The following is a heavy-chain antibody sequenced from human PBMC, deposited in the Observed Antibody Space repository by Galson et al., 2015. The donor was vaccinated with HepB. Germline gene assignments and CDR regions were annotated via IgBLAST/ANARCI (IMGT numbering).Heavy chain of an antibody. CDR2: VYPGDADT. V-gene: IGHV5-51*03. J-gene: IGHJ6*04. CDR3: TSWGSEYTFYYDMDV. D-gene: IGHD2/OR15-2a*01. CDR1: GYTFTNNW. Sequence: QSGAEVKKPGESLQISCKASGYTFTNNWIGWVRHMPGKGLEWLGSVYPGDADTRYNPSLQSQVTISADKSISTAYLHWSSLKASDTAVYYCTSWGSEYTFYYDMDVWGRGTTVIVSS.